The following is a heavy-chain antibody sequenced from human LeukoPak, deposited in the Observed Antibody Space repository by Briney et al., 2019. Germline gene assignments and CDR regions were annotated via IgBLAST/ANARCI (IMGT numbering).Heavy chain of an antibody. J-gene: IGHJ2*01. D-gene: IGHD2-2*02. CDR1: GGSFSGYS. CDR3: ARGADTSYWYFDL. CDR2: IYHSGST. V-gene: IGHV4-30-2*01. Sequence: SETLSLTCAVYGGSFSGYSWSWIRQPPGKGLEWIGYIYHSGSTYYNPSLKSRVTISVDRSKNQFSLKLSSVTAADTAVYYCARGADTSYWYFDLWGRGTLVTVSS.